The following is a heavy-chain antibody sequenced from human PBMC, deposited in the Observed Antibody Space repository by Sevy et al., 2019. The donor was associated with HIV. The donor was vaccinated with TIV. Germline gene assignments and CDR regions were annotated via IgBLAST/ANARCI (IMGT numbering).Heavy chain of an antibody. V-gene: IGHV3-23*01. D-gene: IGHD3-22*01. Sequence: GGSLRLSCAASGFTFSTYAMNWVRQAPGKGLEWVSSISNGGSGGSTDYADSVRGRFTISRDNSKNTLYLQMNSLRAEDTAVHYCAKEPCYYDSSPGYWGQGTLVTVSS. CDR2: ISNGGSGGST. J-gene: IGHJ4*02. CDR1: GFTFSTYA. CDR3: AKEPCYYDSSPGY.